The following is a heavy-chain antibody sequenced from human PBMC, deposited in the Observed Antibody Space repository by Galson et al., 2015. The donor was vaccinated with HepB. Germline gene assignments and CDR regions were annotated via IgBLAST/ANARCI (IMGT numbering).Heavy chain of an antibody. D-gene: IGHD3-9*01. CDR2: ISYDGSNK. CDR3: ARDPNDILTGYLIRVYYFDY. Sequence: SLRLSCAASGFTFSRYAMHWVRQAPGKGLEWVAVISYDGSNKYYADSVKGRFTISRDNSKNTLYLQMDSLRAEDTAVYYCARDPNDILTGYLIRVYYFDYWGQGTLVTVSS. CDR1: GFTFSRYA. J-gene: IGHJ4*02. V-gene: IGHV3-30-3*01.